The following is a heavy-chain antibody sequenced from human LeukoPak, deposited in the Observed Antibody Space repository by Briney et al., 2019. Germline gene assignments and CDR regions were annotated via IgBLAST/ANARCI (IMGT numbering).Heavy chain of an antibody. CDR3: ARGADGVSSNSRGWFDP. J-gene: IGHJ5*02. CDR2: ISPGGPT. D-gene: IGHD2-15*01. Sequence: GGSLRLSCAGSGFPFSSHGMNWVRQAPGKGLEWVSGISPGGPTYYADSVKGRFTISRDDPKNTLYLQMNSLRAEDTAVYSCARGADGVSSNSRGWFDPWGQGTLVTVSS. CDR1: GFPFSSHG. V-gene: IGHV3-23*01.